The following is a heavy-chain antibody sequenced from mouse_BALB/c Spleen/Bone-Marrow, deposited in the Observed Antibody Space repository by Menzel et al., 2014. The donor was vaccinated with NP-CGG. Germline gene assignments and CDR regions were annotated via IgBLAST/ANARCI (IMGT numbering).Heavy chain of an antibody. CDR3: ARNYGNYVWFAN. J-gene: IGHJ3*01. CDR1: GYTFSRYW. V-gene: IGHV1-9*01. CDR2: ILPGSGST. Sequence: VKLQESGAEPMKPGASVKISCKATGYTFSRYWIEWVKQRPGHGLEWIGEILPGSGSTNYNEKFKGKATFTADTSSNTAYMQLSSLTSGDSAVYYCARNYGNYVWFANWGQGTLVTVSA. D-gene: IGHD2-1*01.